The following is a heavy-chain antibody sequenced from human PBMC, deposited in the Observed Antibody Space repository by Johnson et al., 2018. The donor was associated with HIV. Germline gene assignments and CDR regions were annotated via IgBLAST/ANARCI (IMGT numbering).Heavy chain of an antibody. CDR1: GFTFSDYY. Sequence: QVQLVESGGGVVQPGGSLILSCAASGFTFSDYYMTWIRQAPGKGLEWVSSISSSGSTIYYADSVKGRVTISRDNAKNSLYLQMNRLKVEDTAVYYCATDQVGRSYGGKYQIWGQGTMVTVSS. V-gene: IGHV3-11*01. D-gene: IGHD3-16*01. CDR3: ATDQVGRSYGGKYQI. J-gene: IGHJ3*02. CDR2: ISSSGSTI.